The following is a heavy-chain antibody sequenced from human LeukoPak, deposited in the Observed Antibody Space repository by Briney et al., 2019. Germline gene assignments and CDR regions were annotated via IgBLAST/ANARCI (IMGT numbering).Heavy chain of an antibody. Sequence: ASVKVSCKASGYTLTELSMHWVRQAPGKGLEWMGGFDPEDGETIYAQKFQGRVTMTEDTSTDTAYMELSSLRSEDTAVYYCATATVLRFLEWLFDYWGQGTLVTVSS. V-gene: IGHV1-24*01. CDR2: FDPEDGET. CDR1: GYTLTELS. J-gene: IGHJ4*02. CDR3: ATATVLRFLEWLFDY. D-gene: IGHD3-3*01.